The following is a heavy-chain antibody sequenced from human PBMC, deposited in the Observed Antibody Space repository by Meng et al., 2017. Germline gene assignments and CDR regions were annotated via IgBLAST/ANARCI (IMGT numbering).Heavy chain of an antibody. CDR1: GYTFTGYY. Sequence: ASVKVSCKASGYTFTGYYMHWVRQAPGQGLEWMGRINPNSGGTNYAQKFQGRVTMTRDTSISTAYMELSRLRSDDTAVYYCAREGDCSSTSCYTEFHYYGMDVWARGPT. CDR3: AREGDCSSTSCYTEFHYYGMDV. CDR2: INPNSGGT. D-gene: IGHD2-2*02. J-gene: IGHJ6*02. V-gene: IGHV1-2*06.